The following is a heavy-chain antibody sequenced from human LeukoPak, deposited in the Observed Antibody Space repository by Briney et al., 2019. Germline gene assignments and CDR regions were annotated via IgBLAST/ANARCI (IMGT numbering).Heavy chain of an antibody. CDR3: AKVGVLAGSKYFDY. Sequence: GGSLRLSCAASGFTFSSYAMSRVRQAPGKGLEWVSAISGSGGSTYYADSVKGRFTISRDNSKNALYLQMNSLRAEDTAVYYCAKVGVLAGSKYFDYWGQGTLVTVSS. V-gene: IGHV3-23*01. CDR2: ISGSGGST. D-gene: IGHD3-10*01. J-gene: IGHJ4*02. CDR1: GFTFSSYA.